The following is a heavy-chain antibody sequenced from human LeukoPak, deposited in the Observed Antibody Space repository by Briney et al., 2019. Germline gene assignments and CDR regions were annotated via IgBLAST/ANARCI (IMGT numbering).Heavy chain of an antibody. CDR3: VRDISGYYFDY. CDR1: GFTFSNYA. J-gene: IGHJ4*02. D-gene: IGHD3-22*01. V-gene: IGHV3-23*01. Sequence: GGSLRLSCAASGFTFSNYAMSWVRQAPGKGLEWVSGITARADSTYYADSVKGRFTISRDNAKNSLYLQMNSLRAEDTALYYCVRDISGYYFDYWGQGTLVTVSS. CDR2: ITARADST.